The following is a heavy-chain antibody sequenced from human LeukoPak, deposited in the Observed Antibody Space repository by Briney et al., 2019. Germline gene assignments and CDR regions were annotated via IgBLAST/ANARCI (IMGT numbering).Heavy chain of an antibody. CDR2: ISYDGSNK. D-gene: IGHD6-25*01. V-gene: IGHV3-30*03. CDR1: GFTFSSYS. J-gene: IGHJ4*02. Sequence: PGGSLRLSCAASGFTFSSYSMNWVRQAPGKGLEWVAVISYDGSNKYYADSVKGRFTISRDNSKNTLYLQMNSLRAEDTAVYYCAERFDYWGQGTLVTVSS. CDR3: AERFDY.